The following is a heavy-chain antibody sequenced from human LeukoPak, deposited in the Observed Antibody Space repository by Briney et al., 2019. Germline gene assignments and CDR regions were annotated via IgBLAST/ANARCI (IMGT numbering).Heavy chain of an antibody. CDR3: ARVSFYNSGWSDDY. CDR1: GYTFTSYG. CDR2: ISAYNGNT. J-gene: IGHJ4*02. V-gene: IGHV1-18*01. Sequence: ASVKVSCTASGYTFTSYGISWVRQAPGQGLEWMGWISAYNGNTNYAQKLQGRVTMTTDTSTSTAYMELRSLRSDDTAVYYCARVSFYNSGWSDDYWGQGTLVTVSS. D-gene: IGHD6-19*01.